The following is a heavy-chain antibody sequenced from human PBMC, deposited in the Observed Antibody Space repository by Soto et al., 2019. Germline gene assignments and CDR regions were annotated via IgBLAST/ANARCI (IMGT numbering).Heavy chain of an antibody. Sequence: PSETLSLTCTVSGGSIRSSSYYWGWIRQPPGKGLEWIGRINNNGSTYYNQSLKSRETISVVTSKNQFSLKLISVTSAVMAVYYCARHTPAISNSEHWGQGTLVTVSS. J-gene: IGHJ1*01. CDR1: GGSIRSSSYY. V-gene: IGHV4-39*01. CDR2: INNNGST. D-gene: IGHD2-15*01. CDR3: ARHTPAISNSEH.